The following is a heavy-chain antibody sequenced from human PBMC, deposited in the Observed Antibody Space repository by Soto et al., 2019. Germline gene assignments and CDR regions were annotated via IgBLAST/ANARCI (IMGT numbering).Heavy chain of an antibody. CDR3: ARDRDGGWFHMDV. CDR2: IWSDGKKE. Sequence: QVQLVESGGGVVQPGRSLRLSCVGSEFPFWHYGMHWVRQAPGKGLEWVAVIWSDGKKESYADFVKGRFAISRDNFKDTLDLQMNSLRAEDTAVYYCARDRDGGWFHMDVWGQGTTVTVSS. D-gene: IGHD6-19*01. J-gene: IGHJ6*02. CDR1: EFPFWHYG. V-gene: IGHV3-33*01.